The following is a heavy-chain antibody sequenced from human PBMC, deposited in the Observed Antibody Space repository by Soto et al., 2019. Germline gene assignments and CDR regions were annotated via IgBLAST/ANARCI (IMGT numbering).Heavy chain of an antibody. CDR3: AKALSEWIPTYCFDS. J-gene: IGHJ4*02. CDR1: GFSFSKYG. V-gene: IGHV3-30*18. D-gene: IGHD3-3*01. CDR2: ITYDGSNK. Sequence: QVQLVESGGDVVQPGTSLRLSCAASGFSFSKYGIHWVRQAPGKGLEWVAIITYDGSNKYYLDSVKGRFTISRDNSRNTAFLQMDSLTAEDTATYYCAKALSEWIPTYCFDSWGQGARVTVTS.